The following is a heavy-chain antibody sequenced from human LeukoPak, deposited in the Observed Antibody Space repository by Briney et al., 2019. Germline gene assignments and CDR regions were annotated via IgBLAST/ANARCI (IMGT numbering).Heavy chain of an antibody. CDR3: ARAGPSSSWHQFDY. Sequence: ASVKVSCKASGGTFSSYAISWVRQAPGQGLEWMGGIIPIFGTANYAQKFQGRVTITADKSTSTAYMELSSLRSEDTAVYYCARAGPSSSWHQFDYWGQGTLVTVSS. V-gene: IGHV1-69*06. CDR2: IIPIFGTA. J-gene: IGHJ4*02. D-gene: IGHD6-13*01. CDR1: GGTFSSYA.